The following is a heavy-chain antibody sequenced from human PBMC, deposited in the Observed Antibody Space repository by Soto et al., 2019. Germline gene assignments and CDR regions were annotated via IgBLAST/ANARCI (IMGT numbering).Heavy chain of an antibody. CDR2: ISAYKTNI. CDR1: GYTFPNYG. J-gene: IGHJ4*02. V-gene: IGHV1-18*01. Sequence: DSVKVSCKASGYTFPNYGITWVRQAPGQGLEWMGWISAYKTNIKYAQKFQGRVTLTTDTSTSTAYMELRSLRSDDTAIYYCARDLDGSGVYYSDFWGERPLVTVSS. D-gene: IGHD3-10*01. CDR3: ARDLDGSGVYYSDF.